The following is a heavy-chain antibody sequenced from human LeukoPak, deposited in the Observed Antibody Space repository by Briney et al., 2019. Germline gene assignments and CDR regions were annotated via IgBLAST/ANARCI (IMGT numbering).Heavy chain of an antibody. CDR2: INPNSGGA. CDR1: GYTFTGYY. Sequence: ASVKVSCKASGYTFTGYYMHWVRQAPGQGLGWMGWINPNSGGANYAQKFQGWVTMTRDTSISTAYMELSRLRSDDTAVYYCARGSSSSGPDWYFDLWGRGTLVTVSS. CDR3: ARGSSSSGPDWYFDL. V-gene: IGHV1-2*04. J-gene: IGHJ2*01. D-gene: IGHD6-19*01.